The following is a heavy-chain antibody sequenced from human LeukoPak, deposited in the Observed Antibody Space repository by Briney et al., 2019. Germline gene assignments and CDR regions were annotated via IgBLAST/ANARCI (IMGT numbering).Heavy chain of an antibody. D-gene: IGHD1-26*01. CDR2: ISGSGGST. CDR1: GFTFSSYA. J-gene: IGHJ6*02. CDR3: ARERPPSPKLRRGYYYYGMDV. V-gene: IGHV3-23*01. Sequence: GGSLRLSCAASGFTFSSYAMSWVRQAPGKGLEWVSAISGSGGSTYYADSVKGRFTISRDNSKNTLYLQMNSLRAEDTAVYYCARERPPSPKLRRGYYYYGMDVWGQGTTVTVSS.